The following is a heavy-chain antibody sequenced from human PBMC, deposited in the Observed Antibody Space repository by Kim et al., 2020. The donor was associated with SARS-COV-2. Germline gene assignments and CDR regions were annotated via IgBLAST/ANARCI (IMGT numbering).Heavy chain of an antibody. CDR3: ATERAVVVVAAGHYFDY. Sequence: SVKVSCKTSGGTFSSYAISWVRQAPGQGLEWMGGIIPIFGTANYAQKFQGRVTITADESTSTAYMELSSLRSEDTAVYYCATERAVVVVAAGHYFDYWGQGTLVTVSS. V-gene: IGHV1-69*13. D-gene: IGHD2-15*01. CDR2: IIPIFGTA. J-gene: IGHJ4*02. CDR1: GGTFSSYA.